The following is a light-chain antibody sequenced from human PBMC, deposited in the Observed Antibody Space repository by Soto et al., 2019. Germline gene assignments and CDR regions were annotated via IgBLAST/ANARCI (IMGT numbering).Light chain of an antibody. J-gene: IGKJ1*01. V-gene: IGKV1-39*01. CDR3: QQSYNTPWT. CDR1: ESISDH. Sequence: DIQMTQSPSSVSASVGDRVTITCRASESISDHLNWYQQKPGKAPDLLIYAASSLQSGVPSRFSGSGSGTDFTLTITSLQPEDFATYYCQQSYNTPWTFGQGTKVDIK. CDR2: AAS.